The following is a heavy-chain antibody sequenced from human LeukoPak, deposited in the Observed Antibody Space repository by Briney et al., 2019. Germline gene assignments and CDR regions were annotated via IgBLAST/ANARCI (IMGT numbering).Heavy chain of an antibody. CDR2: ITNGGGNT. D-gene: IGHD3-16*01. J-gene: IGHJ4*02. CDR3: AKSIGGVYTGSDY. Sequence: PGGSLRLSCAASGFSFSTYAMSWVRQAPGKGLEWVSLITNGGGNTYYTNSVKGRFTTSRGNSENTLYLQMNSLTAEDTAIYYCAKSIGGVYTGSDYWGQGTLVTVSS. CDR1: GFSFSTYA. V-gene: IGHV3-23*01.